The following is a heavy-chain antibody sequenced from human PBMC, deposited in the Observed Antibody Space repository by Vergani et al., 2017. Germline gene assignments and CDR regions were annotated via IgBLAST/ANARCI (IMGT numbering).Heavy chain of an antibody. CDR3: VRARCSGPCFMSNWFDS. CDR2: INIGGRT. J-gene: IGHJ5*01. Sequence: LVESGGGLVQPGGSLRLSCAASSFSVSSHYMTWVRQAPGKGLEWVSTINIGGRTSYADSVKGRLTLTRDDSKNTPHLQMNSLRPEDTAVYYCVRARCSGPCFMSNWFDSWGQGTLVTVSS. CDR1: SFSVSSHY. V-gene: IGHV3-66*02. D-gene: IGHD5-12*01.